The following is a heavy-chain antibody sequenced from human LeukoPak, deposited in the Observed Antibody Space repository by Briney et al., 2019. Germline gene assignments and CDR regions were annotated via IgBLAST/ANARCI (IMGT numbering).Heavy chain of an antibody. CDR1: GGSFSGYY. Sequence: NPSETLSLTCAVYGGSFSGYYWSWIRQPPGKGLEWIGEINHSGSTNYNPSLKSRVTISVDTSKNQFSLKLSSVTAADTAVYYCARGGYYDILTAYTDWGQGTLVTVSS. D-gene: IGHD3-9*01. J-gene: IGHJ4*02. V-gene: IGHV4-34*01. CDR3: ARGGYYDILTAYTD. CDR2: INHSGST.